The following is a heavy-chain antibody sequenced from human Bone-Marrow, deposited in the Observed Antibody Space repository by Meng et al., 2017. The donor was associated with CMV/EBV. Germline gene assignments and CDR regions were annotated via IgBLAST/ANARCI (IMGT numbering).Heavy chain of an antibody. Sequence: SVKVSCKASGGTFSSSAIVWVRQAPGQGLEWMGRIIPILDRTNYAQKFQGRVTITADKSTNTAYMEMSSLRSDDTAVYYCARDQKGGLTLQWFDPWGQGTLVTVSS. J-gene: IGHJ5*02. CDR1: GGTFSSSA. V-gene: IGHV1-69*04. D-gene: IGHD2-21*02. CDR3: ARDQKGGLTLQWFDP. CDR2: IIPILDRT.